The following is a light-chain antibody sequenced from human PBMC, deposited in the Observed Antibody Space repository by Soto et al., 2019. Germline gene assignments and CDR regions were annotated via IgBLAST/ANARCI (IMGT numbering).Light chain of an antibody. CDR2: AVS. CDR3: CSYTSLSTVV. J-gene: IGLJ7*01. CDR1: SSDVGGYNH. Sequence: QSALTQPASVSGSPGQSSTSSCTGTSSDVGGYNHVSWYQHAPGKAPKLILFAVSDRPSGVSHRFSGSKSGNTASLTISGLQAEDEADYYCCSYTSLSTVVFGGGTQLTVL. V-gene: IGLV2-14*01.